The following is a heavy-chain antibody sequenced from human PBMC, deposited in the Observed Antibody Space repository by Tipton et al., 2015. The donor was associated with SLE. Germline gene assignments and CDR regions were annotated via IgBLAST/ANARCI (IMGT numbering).Heavy chain of an antibody. D-gene: IGHD6-13*01. CDR3: ARRRGSSWYEDYFDY. Sequence: TLSLTCTVSGDSISSFFWGWIRQPAGKGLEWVGRFYTSGYTDHNPSLKSRVTMSGDTSKNQLSLKLSSVTAADTAVYYCARRRGSSWYEDYFDYWGQGTLVTVSS. J-gene: IGHJ4*02. CDR1: GDSISSFF. V-gene: IGHV4-4*07. CDR2: FYTSGYT.